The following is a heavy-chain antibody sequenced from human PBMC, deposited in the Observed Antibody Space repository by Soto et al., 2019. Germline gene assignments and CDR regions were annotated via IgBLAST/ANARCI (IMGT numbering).Heavy chain of an antibody. V-gene: IGHV3-30*18. Sequence: PGGSLRLSCAASGFTLSSYGMHWVRQAPGKGLEWVAVISYDGSNKYYADSVKGRFTISRDNSKNTLYLQMNSLRAEDTAVYYCAKDRKYSSGWYPHYYYGMDVWGQGTTVTVSS. CDR3: AKDRKYSSGWYPHYYYGMDV. CDR2: ISYDGSNK. J-gene: IGHJ6*02. D-gene: IGHD6-19*01. CDR1: GFTLSSYG.